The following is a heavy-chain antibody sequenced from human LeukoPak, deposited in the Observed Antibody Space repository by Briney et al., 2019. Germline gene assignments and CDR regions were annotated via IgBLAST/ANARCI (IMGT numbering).Heavy chain of an antibody. CDR1: GGTFSSYA. Sequence: SVKVSCKASGGTFSSYAISWVRQAPGQGLEWMGGLIPIFGTANYAQKFQGRVTITADKSTSTAYMELSSLRSEDTAVYYCARDRVCSSTSCYSTPFDYWGQGTLVTVSS. J-gene: IGHJ4*02. CDR2: LIPIFGTA. V-gene: IGHV1-69*06. CDR3: ARDRVCSSTSCYSTPFDY. D-gene: IGHD2-2*01.